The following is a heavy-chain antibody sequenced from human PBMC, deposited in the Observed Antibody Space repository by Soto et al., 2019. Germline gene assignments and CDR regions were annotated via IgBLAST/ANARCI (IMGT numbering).Heavy chain of an antibody. V-gene: IGHV3-23*01. CDR3: AKHVCSGGGCDYFDY. D-gene: IGHD2-15*01. CDR2: ITSSGDNT. Sequence: EVQLLESGGGLARPGGSLRLSCAASGFTFSTYAMTWVRQAPGTGLEWLSAITSSGDNTYYTDSVKGRFTISRDNSKNTLYLQMNSLRAEDTAQYYCAKHVCSGGGCDYFDYWGLGTLVTVSS. J-gene: IGHJ4*02. CDR1: GFTFSTYA.